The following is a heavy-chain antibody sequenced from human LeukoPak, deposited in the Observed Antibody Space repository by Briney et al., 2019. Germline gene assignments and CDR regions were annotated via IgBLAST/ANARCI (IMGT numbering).Heavy chain of an antibody. J-gene: IGHJ4*02. D-gene: IGHD6-13*01. CDR2: INSDGSST. CDR3: ARSKYSSSWVDY. Sequence: PGGSLRLSCAASGFTFSSYWMHWVRQAPGKGLVWVSRINSDGSSTSYADSVKGRFTISRDNAKNTLYLQMNSLRAEDTAVYYCARSKYSSSWVDYWGQGTLVTVSS. CDR1: GFTFSSYW. V-gene: IGHV3-74*01.